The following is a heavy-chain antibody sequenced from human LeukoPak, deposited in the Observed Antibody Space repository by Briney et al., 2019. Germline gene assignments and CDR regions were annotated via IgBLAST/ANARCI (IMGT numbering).Heavy chain of an antibody. CDR3: VRERYHGSGAPKFDF. CDR2: IYSDNT. D-gene: IGHD3-10*01. CDR1: GFTVSSNS. V-gene: IGHV3-53*01. J-gene: IGHJ4*02. Sequence: GGSLRLSCTVSGFTVSSNSMSWVRQAPGKGLEWVSFIYSDNTHYSDSVKGRFTISRDNAKNSLNLQVNSLRAEDTAVYYCVRERYHGSGAPKFDFWSQGTLVTVSS.